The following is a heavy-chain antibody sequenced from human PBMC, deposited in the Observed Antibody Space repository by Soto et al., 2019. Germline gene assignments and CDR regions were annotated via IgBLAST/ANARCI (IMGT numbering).Heavy chain of an antibody. J-gene: IGHJ4*02. CDR1: GGSVSSGSYY. Sequence: QVQLQESGPGLVKPSETLSLTCTVSGGSVSSGSYYWSWIRQPPGKGLEWIGYINYSGSTNYNPSLESRVPISVDTSKNQFSLRLSSVTAADTAVYYCARDRGYSYGLDYWGQGTLVTVPS. D-gene: IGHD5-18*01. CDR3: ARDRGYSYGLDY. V-gene: IGHV4-61*01. CDR2: INYSGST.